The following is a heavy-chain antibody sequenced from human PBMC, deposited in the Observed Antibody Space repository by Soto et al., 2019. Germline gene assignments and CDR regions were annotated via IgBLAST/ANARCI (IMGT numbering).Heavy chain of an antibody. CDR1: GGSISSGGYS. V-gene: IGHV4-30-2*01. J-gene: IGHJ6*02. CDR3: ARDLWGYCGTDCYPLDV. CDR2: IYHSGST. Sequence: SDTLSLTCAVSGGSISSGGYSWSWIRQPPGKGLEWIGYIYHSGSTYYNPSLKSRVTISVDRSKNQFSLKLSSVTAADTAVYYCARDLWGYCGTDCYPLDVWGQGTTVTVSS. D-gene: IGHD2-21*02.